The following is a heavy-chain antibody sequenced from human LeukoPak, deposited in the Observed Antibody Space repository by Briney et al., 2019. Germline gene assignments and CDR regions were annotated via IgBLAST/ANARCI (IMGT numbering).Heavy chain of an antibody. CDR1: GFTFSSYG. V-gene: IGHV3-23*01. D-gene: IGHD4-23*01. Sequence: PGGSLRLSCAASGFTFSSYGMHWVRQAPGKGLECVSTISGGGSNTYYAESVRGRFTISRDNSKNTLYLQMDSLRVEDTALYFCANTYSRWPLGYFDNWGQGTLVTVSS. CDR2: ISGGGSNT. CDR3: ANTYSRWPLGYFDN. J-gene: IGHJ4*02.